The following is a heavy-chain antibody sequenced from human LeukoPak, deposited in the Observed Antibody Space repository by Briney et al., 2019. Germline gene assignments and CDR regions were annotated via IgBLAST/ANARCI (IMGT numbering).Heavy chain of an antibody. Sequence: PSETLSLTCTVSAGSISSYYWSWIRQPPGKGLEWIGYIYYSGSTNYNPSLKSRVTISVDTSKNQFSLKLSSVTAADTAVYYCARDLSFGYWGQGTLVTVSS. V-gene: IGHV4-59*01. J-gene: IGHJ4*02. CDR1: AGSISSYY. CDR2: IYYSGST. D-gene: IGHD3-10*01. CDR3: ARDLSFGY.